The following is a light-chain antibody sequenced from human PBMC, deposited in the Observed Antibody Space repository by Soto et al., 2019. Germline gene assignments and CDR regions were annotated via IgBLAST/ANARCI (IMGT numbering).Light chain of an antibody. CDR3: AAWGDSLNTWV. CDR1: SSNIGSNA. CDR2: SDD. Sequence: QSVLTQPPSASGTPGQTVTISCSGSSSNIGSNAVSWYQHFPGTAPKVLIYSDDQRPSGVPDRFSGSKSGTSASLAISGLQAEDEADYSCAAWGDSLNTWVFGGGTKLTVL. V-gene: IGLV1-44*01. J-gene: IGLJ3*02.